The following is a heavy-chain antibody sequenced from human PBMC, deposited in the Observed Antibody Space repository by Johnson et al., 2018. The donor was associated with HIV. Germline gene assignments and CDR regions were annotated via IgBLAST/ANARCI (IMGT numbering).Heavy chain of an antibody. V-gene: IGHV3-30*04. CDR1: PFTFSSYA. J-gene: IGHJ3*02. Sequence: QVQLVESGGGVVQPGRSLRLSCAASPFTFSSYAMHWVRQAPGKGLEWVAFIPYGASNTYYADSVKGRFTISRDNSKNTLYLQMNSLTTEDTAVYYGARDRGGTGHGAFDIWGQGTMVTVSS. CDR3: ARDRGGTGHGAFDI. CDR2: IPYGASNT.